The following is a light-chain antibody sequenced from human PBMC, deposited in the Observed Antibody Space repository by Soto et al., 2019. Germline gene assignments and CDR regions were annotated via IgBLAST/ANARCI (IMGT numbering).Light chain of an antibody. Sequence: EIVLTQSPDTLSLSPGERATLSCRASQSVDSYLAWYQHKPGQAPRLLIFGTSSRATGLPGRFSGSGSATDFTLTISRLEPEDFAVSYCQQYGSLPFTFGPGTKVDIK. CDR3: QQYGSLPFT. V-gene: IGKV3-20*01. J-gene: IGKJ3*01. CDR1: QSVDSY. CDR2: GTS.